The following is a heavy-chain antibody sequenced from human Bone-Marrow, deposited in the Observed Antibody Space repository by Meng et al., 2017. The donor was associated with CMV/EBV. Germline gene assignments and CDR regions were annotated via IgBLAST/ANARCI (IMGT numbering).Heavy chain of an antibody. CDR1: GVSLNSNGRG. CDR2: IYWDGDK. J-gene: IGHJ4*02. CDR3: AHRPTEGLFDY. V-gene: IGHV2-5*02. Sequence: LPLPCPFSGVSLNSNGRGLGWCLQPPGKALEWLALIYWDGDKRYSPSLKSRLTITKDTSNNQVVLTMTNMGPVDTATYFCAHRPTEGLFDYWGQGTLVTVSS.